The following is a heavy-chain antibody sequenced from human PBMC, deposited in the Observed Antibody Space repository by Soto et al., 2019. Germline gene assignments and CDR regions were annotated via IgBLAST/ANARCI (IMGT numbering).Heavy chain of an antibody. CDR2: ISYDGSNK. Sequence: PGGSLRLSCAASGFTFSSYAMHWVRQAPGKGLEWVAVISYDGSNKYYADSVKGRFTISRDNSKNTLYLQMNSLRAEDTAVYYCAREDYDILTGYYNENGMDVWGQGTTVTVSS. V-gene: IGHV3-30-3*01. CDR3: AREDYDILTGYYNENGMDV. D-gene: IGHD3-9*01. J-gene: IGHJ6*02. CDR1: GFTFSSYA.